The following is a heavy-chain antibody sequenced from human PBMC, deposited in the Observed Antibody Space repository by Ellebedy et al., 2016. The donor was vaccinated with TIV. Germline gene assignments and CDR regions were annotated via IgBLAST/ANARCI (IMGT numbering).Heavy chain of an antibody. CDR3: TRDKTKVNPADPRLSVDV. CDR1: GASISSYY. V-gene: IGHV4-4*07. J-gene: IGHJ6*02. D-gene: IGHD4-17*01. CDR2: MYAGGST. Sequence: MPGGSLRLSCTVSGASISSYYWSWIRRPAGKGLEWIGRMYAGGSTIYNPSLTSRLTMSIDTSENQFSLKLRSVTAADTAIYYCTRDKTKVNPADPRLSVDVWGQGTTVTVSS.